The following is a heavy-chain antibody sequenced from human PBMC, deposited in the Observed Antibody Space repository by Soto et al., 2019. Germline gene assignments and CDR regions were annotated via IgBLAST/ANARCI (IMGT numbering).Heavy chain of an antibody. J-gene: IGHJ3*02. CDR3: AKDKSVVVVVAARDAFDI. D-gene: IGHD2-15*01. CDR1: GFTFSSYA. Sequence: RRLSCAASGFTFSSYAMSWVRQAPGKGLEWVSAISGSGGSTYYADSVKGRFTISRDNSKNTLYLQMNSLRAEDTAVYYCAKDKSVVVVVAARDAFDIWGQGTMVTVSS. V-gene: IGHV3-23*01. CDR2: ISGSGGST.